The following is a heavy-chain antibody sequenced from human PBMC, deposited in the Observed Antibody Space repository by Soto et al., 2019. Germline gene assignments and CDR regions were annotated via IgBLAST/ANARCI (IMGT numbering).Heavy chain of an antibody. CDR1: GGSVSSGSYY. CDR2: IYYSGST. CDR3: ARGNYYDSSGYYPPYFQH. V-gene: IGHV4-61*01. J-gene: IGHJ1*01. Sequence: SETVSLTCTVSGGSVSSGSYYWSWIRQPPGKGLEWIGYIYYSGSTNYNPSLKSRVTISVDTSKNQFSLKLSSVTAADTAVYYCARGNYYDSSGYYPPYFQHWGQGTLVTVSS. D-gene: IGHD3-22*01.